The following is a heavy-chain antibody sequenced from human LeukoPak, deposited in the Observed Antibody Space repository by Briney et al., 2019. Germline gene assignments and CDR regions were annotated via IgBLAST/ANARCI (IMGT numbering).Heavy chain of an antibody. J-gene: IGHJ6*03. V-gene: IGHV1-69*06. CDR2: IIPIFGTA. D-gene: IGHD3-10*01. CDR1: GGTFSSYA. Sequence: ASVKVSCKASGGTFSSYAISWVRQAPGQGLEWMGGIIPIFGTANYAQKFQGRVTITADKSTSTAYMELSSLRSEDTAVYYCARGVRLYGSGRNLYYYYMDVWGKGTTVTVSS. CDR3: ARGVRLYGSGRNLYYYYMDV.